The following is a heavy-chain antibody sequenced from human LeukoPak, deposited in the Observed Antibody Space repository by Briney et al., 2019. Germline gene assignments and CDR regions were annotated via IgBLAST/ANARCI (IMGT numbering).Heavy chain of an antibody. V-gene: IGHV6-1*01. CDR1: GDSVASTTAA. J-gene: IGHJ5*01. CDR3: ARGQTYSGGTFDS. D-gene: IGHD1-26*01. Sequence: PWQTLSSAFAISGDSVASTTAAWNWIRQSPSRGLEWLGRTYYRSRWYSDFAEYVKSRITIDPDTSKNQFSLQLNSVTPDDTAVYFCARGQTYSGGTFDSWGEEPLVTVSS. CDR2: TYYRSRWYS.